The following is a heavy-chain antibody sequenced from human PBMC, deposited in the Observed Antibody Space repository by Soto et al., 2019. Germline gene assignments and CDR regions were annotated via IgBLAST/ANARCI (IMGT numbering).Heavy chain of an antibody. Sequence: GESLKISCKGSGYSFTSYGISWVRQAPGQGLEWMGWISAYNGNTNYAQKLQGRVTMTTDTSTSTAYMELRSLRSDDTAVYYCARVRHDYVGYYYYYGMDVWGQGTTVTVSS. V-gene: IGHV1-18*04. CDR3: ARVRHDYVGYYYYYGMDV. J-gene: IGHJ6*02. CDR2: ISAYNGNT. CDR1: GYSFTSYG. D-gene: IGHD4-17*01.